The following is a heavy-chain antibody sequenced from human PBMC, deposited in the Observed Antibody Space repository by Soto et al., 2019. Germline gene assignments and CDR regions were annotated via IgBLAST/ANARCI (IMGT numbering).Heavy chain of an antibody. D-gene: IGHD3-22*01. CDR1: GGTFSSYA. CDR2: IIPIFGTA. J-gene: IGHJ3*02. Sequence: QVQLVQSGAEVKKPGSSVKVSCKASGGTFSSYAISWVRQAPGQGLEWMGGIIPIFGTANYAQKFQGRVTITAEESKSTAYMELSSLRSEGTAVYYCARGGRGSSGSYGAFDIWGQGTMVTVSS. CDR3: ARGGRGSSGSYGAFDI. V-gene: IGHV1-69*12.